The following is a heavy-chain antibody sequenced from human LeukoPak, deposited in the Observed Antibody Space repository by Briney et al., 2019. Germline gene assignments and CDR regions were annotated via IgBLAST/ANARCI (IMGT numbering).Heavy chain of an antibody. CDR1: GFTFSSYA. V-gene: IGHV3-23*01. J-gene: IGHJ4*02. Sequence: GGSLRLSCAASGFTFSSYAMSWVRQAPGKGLEWVSAISGSGGSTYYADSVKGRFTISRDNSKNTLYLQMNSLRAEDTAVYYCARGFGVRKYCSGGSCWDDYWGQGTLVTVSS. D-gene: IGHD2-15*01. CDR3: ARGFGVRKYCSGGSCWDDY. CDR2: ISGSGGST.